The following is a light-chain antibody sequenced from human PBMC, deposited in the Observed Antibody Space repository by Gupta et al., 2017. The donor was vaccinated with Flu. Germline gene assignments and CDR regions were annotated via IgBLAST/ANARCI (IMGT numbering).Light chain of an antibody. CDR3: QQSYSTPQT. J-gene: IGKJ2*01. CDR1: QSISSY. V-gene: IGKV1-39*01. Sequence: DIQMTQSPSYLSASVRDRVTITCRASQSISSYLNWYQQKPGKAPKLLIYAASSLHSGVPSRFSGSGSGTDFTLTISSLQPEDFATYYCQQSYSTPQTFGQGTKLEIK. CDR2: AAS.